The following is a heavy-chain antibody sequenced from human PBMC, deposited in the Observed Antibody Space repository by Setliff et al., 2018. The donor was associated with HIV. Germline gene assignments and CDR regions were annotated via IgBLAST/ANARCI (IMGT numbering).Heavy chain of an antibody. V-gene: IGHV4-39*01. Sequence: LSLTCTVSGDSLTNDDYYWGWIRQPPGKGLEWIAIIHYNGRTYYDPSLKSRVTIFVDTSKTQFYLKLRSVTASDTAVYYCARYTSKLDWFDPWGQGTLVTVSS. CDR2: IHYNGRT. J-gene: IGHJ5*02. CDR3: ARYTSKLDWFDP. D-gene: IGHD2-2*02. CDR1: GDSLTNDDYY.